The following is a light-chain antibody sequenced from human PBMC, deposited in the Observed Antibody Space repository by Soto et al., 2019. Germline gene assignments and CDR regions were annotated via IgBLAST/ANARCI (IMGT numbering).Light chain of an antibody. CDR3: CSYAGSSLV. V-gene: IGLV2-11*01. CDR1: SSDVGGYNY. J-gene: IGLJ3*02. Sequence: QSALTQPRSVSGSPGQSVTISCTGTSSDVGGYNYVSWYQQHPGKAPKLMIYDVSKRPSGVPDRFSGSKSGNTASLTICGLQAEDEADYYCCSYAGSSLVFGGGTKVTVL. CDR2: DVS.